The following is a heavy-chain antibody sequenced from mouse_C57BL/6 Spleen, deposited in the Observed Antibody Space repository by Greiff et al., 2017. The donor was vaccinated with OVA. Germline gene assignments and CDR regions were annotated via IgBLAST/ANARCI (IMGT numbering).Heavy chain of an antibody. CDR2: IYPSDSET. CDR3: ARSGLITPNWYFEV. J-gene: IGHJ1*03. V-gene: IGHV1-61*01. CDR1: GYTFTSYW. D-gene: IGHD2-4*01. Sequence: QVQLQQPGAELVRPGSSVKLSCKASGYTFTSYWMDWVKQRPGQGLEWIGNIYPSDSETHYNQKFKDKATLTVDKSSSTAYMQLSSLTSEDSAVYYCARSGLITPNWYFEVWGTETTVTVSS.